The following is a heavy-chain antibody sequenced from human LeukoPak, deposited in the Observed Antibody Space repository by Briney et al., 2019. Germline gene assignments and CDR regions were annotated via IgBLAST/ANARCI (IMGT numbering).Heavy chain of an antibody. V-gene: IGHV3-30-3*01. CDR3: AKALDWFDP. CDR1: GFTFSIYA. CDR2: TSYDGGNK. J-gene: IGHJ5*02. Sequence: GGSLRLSCAASGFTFSIYAMHWVRQAPGKGLEWVAVTSYDGGNKYYADSVKGRFTISRDNSKNTLYLQMNSLRAEDTAVYYCAKALDWFDPWGQGTLVTVSS.